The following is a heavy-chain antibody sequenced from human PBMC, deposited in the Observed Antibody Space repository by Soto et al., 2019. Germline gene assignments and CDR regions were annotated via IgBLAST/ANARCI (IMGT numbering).Heavy chain of an antibody. CDR1: GYTFTNYG. J-gene: IGHJ4*02. D-gene: IGHD1-26*01. CDR2: ASAYNRHT. CDR3: ARERQWEPLLY. Sequence: QVRLVQSGAEVKRPGASVRVSCKASGYTFTNYGITWVRQVPGQGLEWMGWASAYNRHTNYAQKFEDRVIMTTDTSTGTAHMELRSLRYDDTALYFCARERQWEPLLYWGQGTLVTVSS. V-gene: IGHV1-18*01.